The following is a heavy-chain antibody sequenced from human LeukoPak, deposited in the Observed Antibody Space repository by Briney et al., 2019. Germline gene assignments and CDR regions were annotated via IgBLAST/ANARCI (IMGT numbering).Heavy chain of an antibody. J-gene: IGHJ5*02. CDR2: IYHSGST. CDR3: ARADSSSSHWFDP. CDR1: GGSISSGGYS. Sequence: SETLSLTCAVSGGSISSGGYSWSWIRQPPGKGLEWIGYIYHSGSTYYNPSPKSRVTISVDRSKNQFSLKLSSVTAADTAVYYCARADSSSSHWFDPWGQGTLVTVSS. V-gene: IGHV4-30-2*01. D-gene: IGHD6-6*01.